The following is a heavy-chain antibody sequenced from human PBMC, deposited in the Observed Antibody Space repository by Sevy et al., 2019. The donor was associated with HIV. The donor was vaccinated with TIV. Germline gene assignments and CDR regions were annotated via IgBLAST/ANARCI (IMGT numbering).Heavy chain of an antibody. CDR3: ARDQTAARKGLDY. CDR2: TNVGNGNT. V-gene: IGHV1-3*01. Sequence: ASVKVSCKASGYTFTNYALHWVRQAPGQSLEWMGWTNVGNGNTRYSQKFQDRFTMTRGTSATTAYMELNSLTSEDTAVYYCARDQTAARKGLDYWGQGTLVTVSS. J-gene: IGHJ4*02. D-gene: IGHD2-15*01. CDR1: GYTFTNYA.